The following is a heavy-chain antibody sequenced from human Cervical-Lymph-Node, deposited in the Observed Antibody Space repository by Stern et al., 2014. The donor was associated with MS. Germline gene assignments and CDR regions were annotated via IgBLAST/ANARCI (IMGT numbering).Heavy chain of an antibody. CDR1: GFTFNTYG. Sequence: VQLEESGGGLVPPGGSLRLSCAVSGFTFNTYGMSWVRQAPGMGLEWISAISDIGDRTYYADSVQGRFTISRDNSKNTLYLQMNSLSAEDTAVYYCVRDPPLDARFLGLDPWGQGTLVTVSS. CDR2: ISDIGDRT. CDR3: VRDPPLDARFLGLDP. D-gene: IGHD3-3*01. J-gene: IGHJ5*02. V-gene: IGHV3-23*04.